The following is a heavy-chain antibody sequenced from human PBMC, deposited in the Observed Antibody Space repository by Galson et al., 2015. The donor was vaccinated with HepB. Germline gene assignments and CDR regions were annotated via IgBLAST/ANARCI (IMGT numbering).Heavy chain of an antibody. CDR3: ARKTSRAVNGYNWIDP. CDR2: IPNDGSFK. Sequence: SLRLSCAASGFTFSSYSMYWFRQAPGKGLEWVAVIPNDGSFKYYGDSVRGRFTISRDTSKNTVYLDMDSLRVQDTAVYYCARKTSRAVNGYNWIDPWDQGTLVTVSS. V-gene: IGHV3-30*03. J-gene: IGHJ5*02. D-gene: IGHD4-23*01. CDR1: GFTFSSYS.